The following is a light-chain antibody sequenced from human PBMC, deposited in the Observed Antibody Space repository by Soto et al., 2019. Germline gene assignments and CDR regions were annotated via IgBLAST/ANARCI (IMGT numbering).Light chain of an antibody. CDR3: QQYHTSSIT. CDR1: QTISSW. Sequence: SQKTQYPSTMSASVAYRVTITLPARQTISSWLAWYQQKPGKAPTLLIYDASTLERGVPSRFGGTGSGTEFTLSIDSLQPDDFATYYCQQYHTSSITFGQGTRLEI. J-gene: IGKJ5*01. CDR2: DAS. V-gene: IGKV1-5*01.